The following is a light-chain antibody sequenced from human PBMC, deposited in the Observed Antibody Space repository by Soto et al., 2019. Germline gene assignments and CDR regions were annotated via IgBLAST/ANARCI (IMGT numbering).Light chain of an antibody. CDR3: QQYGSSLRT. CDR2: GAS. CDR1: QSVSSSY. Sequence: DIVLTQSPGTLSLSPGEGATLSCRASQSVSSSYLAWYQQKPGQAPRLLIYGASSRATGIPDRFSGSGSGTDFTLTISRLEPEDVAVYYCQQYGSSLRTFGQGTNVDIK. V-gene: IGKV3-20*01. J-gene: IGKJ1*01.